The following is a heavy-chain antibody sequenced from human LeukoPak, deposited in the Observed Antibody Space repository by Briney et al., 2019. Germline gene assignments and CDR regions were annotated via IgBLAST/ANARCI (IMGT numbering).Heavy chain of an antibody. D-gene: IGHD2-15*01. CDR1: GFTFSSYA. CDR3: AKERTRVSGGWT. V-gene: IGHV3-23*01. Sequence: GGSLRLSCAASGFTFSSYAMSWVRQAPGKGLEWVSAISGSGGSTYYADSVKGRFTISRDNSKNTVYLQMTRLRREDTALYYCAKERTRVSGGWTWGQGTLVTVSS. CDR2: ISGSGGST. J-gene: IGHJ5*02.